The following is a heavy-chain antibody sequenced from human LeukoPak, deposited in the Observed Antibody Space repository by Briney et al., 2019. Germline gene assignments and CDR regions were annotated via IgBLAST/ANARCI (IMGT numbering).Heavy chain of an antibody. CDR2: ISFDGSNK. Sequence: GGSLGLSCAASGFTFSTYGMHWVRQAPGKGLEWVAVISFDGSNKYYGDSVKGRFTISRDNAKNSLYLQMNSLRDEDTAVYYCARAGVDYYDSSGYYYIAFDIWGQGTMVTVSS. J-gene: IGHJ3*02. V-gene: IGHV3-33*01. D-gene: IGHD3-22*01. CDR1: GFTFSTYG. CDR3: ARAGVDYYDSSGYYYIAFDI.